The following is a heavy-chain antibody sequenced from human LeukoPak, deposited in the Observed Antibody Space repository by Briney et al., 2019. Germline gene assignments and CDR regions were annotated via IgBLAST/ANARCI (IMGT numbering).Heavy chain of an antibody. D-gene: IGHD2-2*01. J-gene: IGHJ3*02. CDR1: GGSISSYY. CDR3: ARGEGLGYCSSTSCSPDHDAFDI. Sequence: SETLSLTCTVSGGSISSYYWSWIRQPAGKGLEWIGRIYTSGSTNYNLSLKSRVTMSVDTFKNQFSLKLSSGTAADTAVYYCARGEGLGYCSSTSCSPDHDAFDIWGQGTMVTVSS. CDR2: IYTSGST. V-gene: IGHV4-4*07.